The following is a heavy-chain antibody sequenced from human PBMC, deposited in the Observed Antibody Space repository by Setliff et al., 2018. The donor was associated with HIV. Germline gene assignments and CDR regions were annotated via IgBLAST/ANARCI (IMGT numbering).Heavy chain of an antibody. V-gene: IGHV1-3*01. Sequence: ASVKVSCKASGYTFTQSHDLHWVRQVPGQGPEWMGWINLVTGKTAYLQKFQGRVIITRDTSASTAYMELSSLRPEDTAVYYCASPTAIPHWGQGTLVTVSS. CDR1: GYTFTQSHD. D-gene: IGHD2-21*02. J-gene: IGHJ4*02. CDR3: ASPTAIPH. CDR2: INLVTGKT.